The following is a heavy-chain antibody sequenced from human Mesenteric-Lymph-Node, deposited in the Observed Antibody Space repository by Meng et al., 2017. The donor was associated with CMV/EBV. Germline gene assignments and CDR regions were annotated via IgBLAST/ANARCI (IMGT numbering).Heavy chain of an antibody. CDR3: ARVTHTSACYSDPVFDY. CDR2: IKEDGNQK. CDR1: GFTFSNYW. D-gene: IGHD3-22*01. V-gene: IGHV3-7*01. J-gene: IGHJ4*02. Sequence: GGSLRLSCAVSGFTFSNYWMTWVRQAPGKGLEWVANIKEDGNQKYYVESVRGRFTISRDNARNSLYLQMSSLRADDTAVYYCARVTHTSACYSDPVFDYWGQGALVTVSS.